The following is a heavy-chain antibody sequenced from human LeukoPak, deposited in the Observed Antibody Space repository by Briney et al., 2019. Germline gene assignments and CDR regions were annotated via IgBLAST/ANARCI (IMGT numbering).Heavy chain of an antibody. Sequence: PGGSLRLSCAASGFTFSSNAMSWVRQAPGKGLEWVSAISGSGDSTFYADSVKGRFTISRDNSKNTVYLQMNSLKVEDTALYFCAKFIYLAKLRCQDYWGQGTLVTVSS. CDR1: GFTFSSNA. D-gene: IGHD5-12*01. V-gene: IGHV3-23*01. CDR2: ISGSGDST. J-gene: IGHJ4*02. CDR3: AKFIYLAKLRCQDY.